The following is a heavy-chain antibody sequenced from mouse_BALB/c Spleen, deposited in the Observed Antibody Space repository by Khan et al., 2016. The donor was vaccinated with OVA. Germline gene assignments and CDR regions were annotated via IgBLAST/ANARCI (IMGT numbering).Heavy chain of an antibody. Sequence: VQLQQSGAEVVKPAASLKLSCTASGYNIKDIYIHWVKQRPEKGLERIRRTDPANGNTKYDPKFQGKATITADTSSNTAYLQLSSLTSEDTAVYYCRISTINAWGQGTTLTVSS. CDR2: TDPANGNT. V-gene: IGHV14-3*02. CDR1: GYNIKDIY. CDR3: RISTINA. J-gene: IGHJ2*01.